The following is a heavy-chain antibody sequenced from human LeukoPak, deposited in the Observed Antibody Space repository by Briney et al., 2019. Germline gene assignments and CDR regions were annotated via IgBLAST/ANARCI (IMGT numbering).Heavy chain of an antibody. V-gene: IGHV1-46*01. CDR3: AREGLGDSSGYHHAFDI. D-gene: IGHD3-22*01. J-gene: IGHJ3*02. Sequence: ASVNVSCKASGYTFTTYYMHWVRQAPGQGLVWMGLINPSGGGTRYAQKFQGRVTMTRDTSIGTAYMELSRLKSDDTAVYYCAREGLGDSSGYHHAFDIWGQGTMVTVSS. CDR2: INPSGGGT. CDR1: GYTFTTYY.